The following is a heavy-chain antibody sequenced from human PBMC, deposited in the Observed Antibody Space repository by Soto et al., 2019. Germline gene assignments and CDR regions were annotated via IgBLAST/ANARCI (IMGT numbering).Heavy chain of an antibody. J-gene: IGHJ4*02. CDR2: ISGSGGST. D-gene: IGHD5-18*01. CDR3: AKDFGVTPYSYGYFDY. Sequence: GGSLRLSCAASGFTFSSYAMSWVRQAPGKGLEWVSAISGSGGSTYYADSVKGRFTISRDNSKNTLYLQMNSLRAEDTAVYYCAKDFGVTPYSYGYFDYWGQGTLVTVSS. CDR1: GFTFSSYA. V-gene: IGHV3-23*01.